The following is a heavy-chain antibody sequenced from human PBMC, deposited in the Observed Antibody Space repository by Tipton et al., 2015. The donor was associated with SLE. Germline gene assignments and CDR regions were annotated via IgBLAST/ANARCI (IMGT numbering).Heavy chain of an antibody. CDR3: TTDGGRRNWGFDY. J-gene: IGHJ4*02. CDR1: GFTFKNAW. CDR2: IKSRADGGAT. Sequence: GSLRLSCAASGFTFKNAWMSWVRQAPGKGLEWVGRIKSRADGGATDFPAPLKGRFTISRDDSSSTLHLQMTSLKTEDTAVYFGTTDGGRRNWGFDYWGQGTLVTVSS. D-gene: IGHD7-27*01. V-gene: IGHV3-15*01.